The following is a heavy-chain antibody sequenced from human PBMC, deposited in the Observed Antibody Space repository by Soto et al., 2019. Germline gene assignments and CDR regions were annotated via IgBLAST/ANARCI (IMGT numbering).Heavy chain of an antibody. J-gene: IGHJ6*02. Sequence: GGSLRLSCAASGFTFSSYEMNWVRQAPGKGLEWVSYISSSGSTIYYADSVKGRFTISRDNAKNSLYLQMNSLRAEDTAVYYCARDHKGGYYYYGMDVWGQGTTVTISS. CDR2: ISSSGSTI. CDR3: ARDHKGGYYYYGMDV. CDR1: GFTFSSYE. V-gene: IGHV3-48*03.